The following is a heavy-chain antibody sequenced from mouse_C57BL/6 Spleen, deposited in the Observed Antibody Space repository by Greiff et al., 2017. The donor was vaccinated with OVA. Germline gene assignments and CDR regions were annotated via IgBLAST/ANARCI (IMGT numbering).Heavy chain of an antibody. CDR3: ARQEDSSDY. CDR2: ISSGGSYT. J-gene: IGHJ2*02. Sequence: EVQVVESGGDLVKPGGSLKLSCAASGFTFSSYGMSWVRQTPDKRLEWVATISSGGSYTYYPDSVKGRFTISIDKATNTLDQQMSSLKAEDTAMFSCARQEDSSDYGGQGTSRSVSS. D-gene: IGHD2-12*01. V-gene: IGHV5-6*01. CDR1: GFTFSSYG.